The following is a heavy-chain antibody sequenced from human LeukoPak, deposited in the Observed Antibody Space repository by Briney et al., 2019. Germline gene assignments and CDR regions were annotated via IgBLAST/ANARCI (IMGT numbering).Heavy chain of an antibody. CDR2: MSYDGGNK. CDR1: GFTFSIYS. D-gene: IGHD3/OR15-3a*01. CDR3: ARRSAPCGLDY. V-gene: IGHV3-30-3*01. Sequence: GGSLRLSCAASGFTFSIYSMHWVRQAPGKGLEWVALMSYDGGNKYYADSVKGRFTISRDNSKNTLYLQMNSLRAEDTAFYYCARRSAPCGLDYWGQGTLVTVSS. J-gene: IGHJ4*02.